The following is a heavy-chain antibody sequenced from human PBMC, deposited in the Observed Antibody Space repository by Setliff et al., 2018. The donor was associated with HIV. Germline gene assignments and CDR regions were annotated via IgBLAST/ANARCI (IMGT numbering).Heavy chain of an antibody. V-gene: IGHV4-34*01. D-gene: IGHD6-13*01. Sequence: LSLTCAVYGGSFSDYYWTWIRQSPGKGLEWIGEINHRGSTNYNPSLKSRVTVSVDTSKNQFSLKLGSVTAADTAVYYCARESPGSSWFYFDFWGQGTLVTVSS. CDR3: ARESPGSSWFYFDF. CDR2: INHRGST. J-gene: IGHJ4*02. CDR1: GGSFSDYY.